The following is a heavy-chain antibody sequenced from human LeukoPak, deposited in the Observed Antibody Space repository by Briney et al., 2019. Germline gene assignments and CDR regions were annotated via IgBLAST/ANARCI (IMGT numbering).Heavy chain of an antibody. J-gene: IGHJ5*02. V-gene: IGHV1-18*01. Sequence: GASVKDSCKDSGYTFTSYGISWVRQAPGQGLEWMGWISAYSGNTNYAQKLQCRVTMTTDTSTSTAYMELRSLRSDDTAVYYCARAPGYYDFWSGYPNWFDPWGQGTLVTVSS. D-gene: IGHD3-3*01. CDR1: GYTFTSYG. CDR3: ARAPGYYDFWSGYPNWFDP. CDR2: ISAYSGNT.